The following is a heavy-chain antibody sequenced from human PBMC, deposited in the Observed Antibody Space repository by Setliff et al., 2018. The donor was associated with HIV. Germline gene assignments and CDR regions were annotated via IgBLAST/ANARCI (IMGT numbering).Heavy chain of an antibody. CDR2: ISSSGSTI. CDR1: GFTFSDYY. Sequence: PGGSLRLSCAASGFTFSDYYMSWIRQAPGKGLEWVSYISSSGSTIYHADSVKGRFTISRDNAKNSLYLQMNSLRADDTAVYYCARVRPLGYCSTGACPPDYWGQGTLVTSPQ. D-gene: IGHD2-8*01. CDR3: ARVRPLGYCSTGACPPDY. V-gene: IGHV3-11*04. J-gene: IGHJ4*02.